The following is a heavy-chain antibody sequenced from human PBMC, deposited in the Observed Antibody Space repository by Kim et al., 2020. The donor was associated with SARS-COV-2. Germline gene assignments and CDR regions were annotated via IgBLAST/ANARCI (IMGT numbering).Heavy chain of an antibody. CDR1: GFTFSSYA. D-gene: IGHD5-12*01. CDR2: ISGSGGST. V-gene: IGHV3-23*01. Sequence: GGSLRLSCAASGFTFSSYAMSWVRQAPGKGLEWVSAISGSGGSTYYADSVKGRFTISRDNSKNTLYLQMNSLRAEDTAVYYCAKGGGDGYNRLYYYYGMDVWGQGTTVTVSS. J-gene: IGHJ6*02. CDR3: AKGGGDGYNRLYYYYGMDV.